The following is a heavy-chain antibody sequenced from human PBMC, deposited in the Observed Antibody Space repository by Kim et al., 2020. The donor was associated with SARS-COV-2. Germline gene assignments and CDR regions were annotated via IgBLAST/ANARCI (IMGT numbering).Heavy chain of an antibody. Sequence: GGSLRLSCTTSGFTFGDYAVSWVRQAPGKGLEWLTFITSKAHGGTTEYAASVKGRFTISRYDSKSIAYLQMNSLKIEDTAVYYCTREYSSGWDWGQGTLVTVSP. V-gene: IGHV3-49*04. CDR2: ITSKAHGGTT. D-gene: IGHD6-19*01. CDR1: GFTFGDYA. J-gene: IGHJ4*02. CDR3: TREYSSGWD.